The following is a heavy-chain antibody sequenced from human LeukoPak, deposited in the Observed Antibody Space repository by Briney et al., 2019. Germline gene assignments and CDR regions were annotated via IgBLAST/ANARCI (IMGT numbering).Heavy chain of an antibody. D-gene: IGHD2-15*01. Sequence: RASVKVSCKASGYTFTSYGIGWVRQAPGQGLEWMGWISAYNGNTNYAQKLQGRVTMTTDTSTSTAYMELRSLRSDDTAVYYCARRCSGGSCERPVAFDIWGQGTMVTVSS. V-gene: IGHV1-18*04. J-gene: IGHJ3*02. CDR2: ISAYNGNT. CDR3: ARRCSGGSCERPVAFDI. CDR1: GYTFTSYG.